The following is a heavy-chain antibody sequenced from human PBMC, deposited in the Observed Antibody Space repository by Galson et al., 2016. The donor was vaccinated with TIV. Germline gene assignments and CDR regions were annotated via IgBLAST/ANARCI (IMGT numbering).Heavy chain of an antibody. Sequence: SGAEVKKPGGSLKISCKTSGYRFSHSWIGWVRQKPGKGLEWVGHIYPGDSDTRYSPSFQGHVTISADTSIDTAYLQWGSRKASDTAIYYCARHGYDFWNGQDYFFYGMDVWGQGTTVTVSS. J-gene: IGHJ6*02. CDR3: ARHGYDFWNGQDYFFYGMDV. CDR2: IYPGDSDT. V-gene: IGHV5-51*01. CDR1: GYRFSHSW. D-gene: IGHD3-3*01.